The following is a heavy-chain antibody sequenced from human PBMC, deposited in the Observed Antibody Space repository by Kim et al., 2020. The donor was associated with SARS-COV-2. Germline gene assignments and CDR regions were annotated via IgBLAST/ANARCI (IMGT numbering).Heavy chain of an antibody. D-gene: IGHD2-15*01. V-gene: IGHV5-51*01. CDR1: GYSFTNYW. J-gene: IGHJ5*01. CDR3: ARASCCSGGNFYGNFDWF. Sequence: GESLKISCKGSGYSFTNYWFGWVRQMSGKGLEWVGIIHPGDSDTRYSPSFQGQVTISADKSITTAYLQWSSLKASHTAMYFCARASCCSGGNFYGNFDWF. CDR2: IHPGDSDT.